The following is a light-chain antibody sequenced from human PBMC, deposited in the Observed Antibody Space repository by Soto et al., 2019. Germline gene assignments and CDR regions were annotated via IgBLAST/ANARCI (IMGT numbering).Light chain of an antibody. Sequence: QAVVTQPPSASGTPGQRVTISCSGNSSNIGSYTVNWYQQLPGTAPKLLIYTNNQRPSGVPDRFSGSKSGTSASLAISGLQSEDEADYYCAAWDDSLNGVVFGGGTKVTVL. CDR1: SSNIGSYT. CDR2: TNN. CDR3: AAWDDSLNGVV. J-gene: IGLJ2*01. V-gene: IGLV1-44*01.